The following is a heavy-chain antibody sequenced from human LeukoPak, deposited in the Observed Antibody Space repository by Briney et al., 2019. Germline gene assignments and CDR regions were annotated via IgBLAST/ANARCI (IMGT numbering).Heavy chain of an antibody. CDR3: ARVGVVPAAIPDGFDI. CDR1: GFTVSSNY. D-gene: IGHD2-2*01. J-gene: IGHJ3*02. Sequence: PGGSLRLSCAASGFTVSSNYMSWVRQAPGKGLEWVSVIYSGGSTYYADSVKGRFTISRDNSKNTLYLQINSLTAEDTAVHYCARVGVVPAAIPDGFDIWGQGTMVTVSS. V-gene: IGHV3-53*01. CDR2: IYSGGST.